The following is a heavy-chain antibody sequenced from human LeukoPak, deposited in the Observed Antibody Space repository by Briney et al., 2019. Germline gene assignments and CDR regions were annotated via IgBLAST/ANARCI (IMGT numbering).Heavy chain of an antibody. Sequence: GGSLRLSCAASGFTFSDYYMNWVRQAPGKGLEWVSSISSSSSYIYYADSVKGRFTISRDNAKNSLYLQMNSLRAEDTAVYYCARDLRYCSSTSCYETDYWGQGTLVTVSS. CDR1: GFTFSDYY. CDR3: ARDLRYCSSTSCYETDY. CDR2: ISSSSSYI. D-gene: IGHD2-2*01. J-gene: IGHJ4*02. V-gene: IGHV3-21*01.